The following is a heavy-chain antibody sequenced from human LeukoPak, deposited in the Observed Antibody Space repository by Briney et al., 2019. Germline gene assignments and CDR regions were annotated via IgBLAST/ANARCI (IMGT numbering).Heavy chain of an antibody. D-gene: IGHD3-10*01. CDR1: GFTFSSYG. CDR2: ISYDGSNK. Sequence: PGGSLRLSCAASGFTFSSYGMHWVRQAPGKGLEWVAVISYDGSNKYYADSVKGRFTISRDNSKNTLYLQMNSLRAGDTAVYYCAKDSSYITMVRGVPDYWGQGTLVIVSS. J-gene: IGHJ4*02. CDR3: AKDSSYITMVRGVPDY. V-gene: IGHV3-30*18.